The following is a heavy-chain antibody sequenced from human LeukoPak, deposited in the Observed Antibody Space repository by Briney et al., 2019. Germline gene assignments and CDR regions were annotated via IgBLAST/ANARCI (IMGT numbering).Heavy chain of an antibody. CDR1: GITFSSYM. J-gene: IGHJ4*02. CDR3: AKRAVSAADGY. V-gene: IGHV3-7*03. CDR2: IKQDGSEK. Sequence: PGGSLRLSCAASGITFSSYMLTWVRQAPGKGLEWVANIKQDGSEKYYVDSVEGRFSISRDNAKNSLYLQMNSLRAEDTAVYYCAKRAVSAADGYWGQGTLVTVSS. D-gene: IGHD5-24*01.